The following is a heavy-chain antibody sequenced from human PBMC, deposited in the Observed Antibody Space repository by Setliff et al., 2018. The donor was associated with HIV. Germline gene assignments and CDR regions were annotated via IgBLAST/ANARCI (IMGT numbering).Heavy chain of an antibody. CDR1: GGSFSDYY. V-gene: IGHV3-11*04. J-gene: IGHJ4*02. CDR3: ARDPIGIPDY. Sequence: LSLTCAVYGGSFSDYYMSWIRQAPGKGLEWVSYISSSGDTKYYTDSVKGRFTISRDNAKNSLYLQMNTLRAEDTAVYYCARDPIGIPDYWGQGTLVTVSS. CDR2: ISSSGDTK. D-gene: IGHD1-20*01.